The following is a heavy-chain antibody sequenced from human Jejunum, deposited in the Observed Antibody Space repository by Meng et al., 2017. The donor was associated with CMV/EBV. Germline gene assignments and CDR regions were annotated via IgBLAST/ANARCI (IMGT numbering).Heavy chain of an antibody. CDR1: GYY. Sequence: GYYWSGIRQPPGKGLEWIGEINHSGSTNYNPSLKSRVTISVDTSKNQFSLKLSSVTAADTAVYYCARGPPSRLRFLEWSLYYFDYWGQG. V-gene: IGHV4-34*01. CDR3: ARGPPSRLRFLEWSLYYFDY. J-gene: IGHJ4*02. CDR2: INHSGST. D-gene: IGHD3-3*01.